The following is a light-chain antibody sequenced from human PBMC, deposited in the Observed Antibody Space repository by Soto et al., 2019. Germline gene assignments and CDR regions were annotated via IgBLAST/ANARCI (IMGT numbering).Light chain of an antibody. J-gene: IGKJ1*01. Sequence: DIQMTQSPSSLSASVGDRVSITCRASQDIRSYLNWYQQKPGKAPELLIYATSNLQSGPPPRFSASGSGTDFTLTISSLQPEDFATYYCQQGYSTQWTSGQGTKVEIK. CDR3: QQGYSTQWT. CDR1: QDIRSY. CDR2: ATS. V-gene: IGKV1-39*01.